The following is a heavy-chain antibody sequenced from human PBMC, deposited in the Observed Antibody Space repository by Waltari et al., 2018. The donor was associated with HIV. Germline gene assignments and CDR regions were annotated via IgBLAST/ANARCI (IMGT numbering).Heavy chain of an antibody. CDR1: GFTLTRIG. CDR3: TSEEDYGSGSHFDY. D-gene: IGHD3-10*01. CDR2: IKTKGDGGAT. J-gene: IGHJ4*02. V-gene: IGHV3-15*01. Sequence: EVQLVESGGDLLKPGGCLRLSCAACGFTLTRIGVRWVRQAPGKGREWVGRIKTKGDGGATDYAAAVKGRFTISRDDSKNTVYLQMNSLKIEDTAVYYCTSEEDYGSGSHFDYWGQGTLVTVSS.